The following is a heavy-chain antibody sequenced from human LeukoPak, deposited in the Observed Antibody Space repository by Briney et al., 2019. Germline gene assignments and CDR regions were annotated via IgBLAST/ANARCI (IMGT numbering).Heavy chain of an antibody. J-gene: IGHJ4*02. Sequence: SQTLSLTCAISGDSVSTNSAGWNWIRQSPSRGLEWLGRTYYRSKWYNDYAVSVKSRITINTDTSKNQFSLQLNSVTPEDTAVYYCTRGWLQSGFDYWGQGTLITVSS. V-gene: IGHV6-1*01. CDR1: GDSVSTNSAG. CDR3: TRGWLQSGFDY. CDR2: TYYRSKWYN. D-gene: IGHD5-24*01.